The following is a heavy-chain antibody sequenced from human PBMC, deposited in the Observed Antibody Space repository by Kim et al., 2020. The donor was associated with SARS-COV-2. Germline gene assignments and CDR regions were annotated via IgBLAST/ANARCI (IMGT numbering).Heavy chain of an antibody. CDR3: AKGSSTAKPKYFYD. CDR2: ITGDATAT. CDR1: GFTFRSYA. V-gene: IGHV3-23*01. Sequence: GGSLRLSCAASGFTFRSYAMSWVRQAPGKDLEWVSSITGDATATYYADSVQGRFTISRDNSKNTLFLQMNSLRAEDTAVYFCAKGSSTAKPKYFYDWGQG. J-gene: IGHJ4*02.